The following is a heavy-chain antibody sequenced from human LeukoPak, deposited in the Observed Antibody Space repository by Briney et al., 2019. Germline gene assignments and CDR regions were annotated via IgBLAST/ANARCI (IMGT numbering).Heavy chain of an antibody. V-gene: IGHV4-59*01. D-gene: IGHD3-9*01. J-gene: IGHJ5*02. CDR3: ARTDILTGFWFDP. Sequence: SETLSLTCTVSGGSISSYYWSWIRQPPGKGLEWIGYIYYSGSTNYNPSLKSRVTISVDTSKNQFSLKLSSVTAADTAVYYCARTDILTGFWFDPWGQGTLVTVSS. CDR2: IYYSGST. CDR1: GGSISSYY.